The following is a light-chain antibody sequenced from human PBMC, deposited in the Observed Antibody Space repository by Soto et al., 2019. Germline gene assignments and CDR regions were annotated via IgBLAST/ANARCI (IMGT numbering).Light chain of an antibody. J-gene: IGKJ4*01. CDR2: DAS. Sequence: EIVLTQSPATLSLSPGERATLSCRASESVSSYLAWYQQKPGQAPRLLIYDASNRATGIPARYSCSGSGTDFSLTISSLQPEDCAVYYCQRRSNWLTFGGGTKVEMK. V-gene: IGKV3-11*01. CDR3: QRRSNWLT. CDR1: ESVSSY.